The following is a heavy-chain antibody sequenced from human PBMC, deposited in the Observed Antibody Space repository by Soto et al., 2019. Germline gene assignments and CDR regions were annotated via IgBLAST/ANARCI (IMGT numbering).Heavy chain of an antibody. D-gene: IGHD3-22*01. CDR2: ISGSGGST. CDR3: SYYYDSSGYLLRYYFDY. CDR1: GFTFSSYA. Sequence: EVQLLESGGGLVQPGGSLRLSCAASGFTFSSYAMSWVRQAPGKGLECVSAISGSGGSTYYADSVKGRFTISRDNSKNTLYLQMNSLRAEDTAVYYCSYYYDSSGYLLRYYFDYWGQGTLVTVSS. J-gene: IGHJ4*02. V-gene: IGHV3-23*01.